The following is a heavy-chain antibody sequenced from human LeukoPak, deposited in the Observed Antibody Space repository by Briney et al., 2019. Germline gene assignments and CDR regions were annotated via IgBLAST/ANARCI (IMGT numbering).Heavy chain of an antibody. CDR1: GGFISSSNW. V-gene: IGHV4-4*02. J-gene: IGHJ3*02. CDR2: INHSGST. D-gene: IGHD3/OR15-3a*01. Sequence: SETLSLTGDVSGGFISSSNWWSWVRQTPGKGLEWIGEINHSGSTNYNPSLKSRVTISVDTSKNQFSLKLSSVTAADTAVYYCARVLGLVTDNDAFDIWGQGTMVTVSS. CDR3: ARVLGLVTDNDAFDI.